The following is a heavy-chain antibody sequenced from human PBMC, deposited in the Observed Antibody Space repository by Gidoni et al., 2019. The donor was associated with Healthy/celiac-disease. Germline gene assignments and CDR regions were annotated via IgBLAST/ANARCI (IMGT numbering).Heavy chain of an antibody. J-gene: IGHJ5*02. CDR3: AKDLSGQWLTKGGTSDDP. Sequence: QVPLVESGGGVVQPGGSLRLSCAASGFTFSSYGMHWVRQAPGKGLEWVAFIRYDGSNKYYADSVKGRFTISRDNSKNTLYLQMNSLRAEDTAVYYCAKDLSGQWLTKGGTSDDPWGQGTLVTVSS. D-gene: IGHD6-19*01. V-gene: IGHV3-30*02. CDR2: IRYDGSNK. CDR1: GFTFSSYG.